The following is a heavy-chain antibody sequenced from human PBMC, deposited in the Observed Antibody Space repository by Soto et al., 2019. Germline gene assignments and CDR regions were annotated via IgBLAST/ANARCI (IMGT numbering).Heavy chain of an antibody. J-gene: IGHJ5*02. CDR2: TYYRSKWYN. V-gene: IGHV6-1*01. CDR1: GDSVSSNSAA. D-gene: IGHD6-13*01. Sequence: SQTLSLTCAISGDSVSSNSAAWNWIRQSPSRGLEWLGRTYYRSKWYNDYAVSVKSRITINPDTSKNKFSLQLNSVTPEDTAVYYCARYGGREGYSSSWYWFNPWVQGTLVTVSS. CDR3: ARYGGREGYSSSWYWFNP.